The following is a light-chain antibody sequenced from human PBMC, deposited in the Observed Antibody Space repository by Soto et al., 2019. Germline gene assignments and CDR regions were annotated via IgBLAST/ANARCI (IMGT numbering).Light chain of an antibody. Sequence: EIVMTQSPATLSVSPGERATLSCRASQSVSNNLAWYQQKPGQAPRLLIYGASTRATRIPARFSGSGSGTDFTLTLSSLQSEDFAVYYCQQYNTWLTFGGGTKVEIK. V-gene: IGKV3-15*01. J-gene: IGKJ4*01. CDR3: QQYNTWLT. CDR2: GAS. CDR1: QSVSNN.